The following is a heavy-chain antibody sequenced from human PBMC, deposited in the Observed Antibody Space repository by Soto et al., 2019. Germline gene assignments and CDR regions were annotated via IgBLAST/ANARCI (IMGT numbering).Heavy chain of an antibody. CDR1: GGSFSGYC. Sequence: PSETLSLTCAVYGGSFSGYCWSWIRQPPGKGLEWIGEINHSGRTNYNPSLKSRVTISVDTSKSQFSLKLSSVTAADTAVYYCARGRKYYDFWSAYSHPRYYFNYWGQGTLVTVS. V-gene: IGHV4-34*01. CDR2: INHSGRT. D-gene: IGHD3-3*01. J-gene: IGHJ4*02. CDR3: ARGRKYYDFWSAYSHPRYYFNY.